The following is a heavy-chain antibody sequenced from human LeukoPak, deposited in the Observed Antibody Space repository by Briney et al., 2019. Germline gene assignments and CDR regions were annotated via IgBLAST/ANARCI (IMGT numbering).Heavy chain of an antibody. D-gene: IGHD2-15*01. V-gene: IGHV4-59*12. CDR3: AREEDISTTKDY. J-gene: IGHJ4*02. Sequence: SETLSLTCIVSGGSISTYYWSWIRQPPGKGLEWIGSFYNSGSTNYNPSLKSRVTISVDTSKNQFSLKLSSVTAADTAVYYCAREEDISTTKDYWGQGTLVTVSS. CDR1: GGSISTYY. CDR2: FYNSGST.